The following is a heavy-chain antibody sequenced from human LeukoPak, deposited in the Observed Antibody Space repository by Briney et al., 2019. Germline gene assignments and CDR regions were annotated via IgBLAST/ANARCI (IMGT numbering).Heavy chain of an antibody. J-gene: IGHJ4*02. CDR1: GYSFTKYG. CDR2: ISAYNGNT. Sequence: ASVTVSFTASGYSFTKYGISWVRQAPGQGLEWMGWISAYNGNTNYAQNLQGRVTMTTDTSTSTAYPELSSLRSEDTAVYYCARDFGEMPNYWGQGTLDTVSS. CDR3: ARDFGEMPNY. V-gene: IGHV1-18*01. D-gene: IGHD5-24*01.